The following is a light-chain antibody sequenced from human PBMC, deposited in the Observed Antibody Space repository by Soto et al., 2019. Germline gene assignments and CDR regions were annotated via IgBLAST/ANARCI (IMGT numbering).Light chain of an antibody. Sequence: EIVLTQSPATLSLSPGERATLSCRASQSVSSYLAWYQQKPGQAPRLLIYDASNRATGIPARFSGSGSGTDFTLTISSLDPEDFAIYYCQQRSNWPPVTFGRGTKVEIK. CDR3: QQRSNWPPVT. J-gene: IGKJ4*01. V-gene: IGKV3-11*01. CDR2: DAS. CDR1: QSVSSY.